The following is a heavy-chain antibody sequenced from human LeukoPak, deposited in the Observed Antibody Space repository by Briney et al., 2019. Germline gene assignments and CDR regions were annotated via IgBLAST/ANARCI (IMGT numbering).Heavy chain of an antibody. V-gene: IGHV3-64*04. D-gene: IGHD4-17*01. Sequence: GGSLRLSCSASGFTFSRYAVHWVRQAPGKGLEYVSAISSNGGSTYYADSVKGRFTISRDNAKNSLYLQMNSLGAKDTAVYYCARDLLRLDYWGQGTLVTVSS. CDR2: ISSNGGST. CDR3: ARDLLRLDY. J-gene: IGHJ4*02. CDR1: GFTFSRYA.